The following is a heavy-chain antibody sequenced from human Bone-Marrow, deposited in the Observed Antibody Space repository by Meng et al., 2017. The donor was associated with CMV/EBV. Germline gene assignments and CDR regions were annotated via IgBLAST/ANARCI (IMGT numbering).Heavy chain of an antibody. V-gene: IGHV1-2*02. CDR2: INPNSGGT. Sequence: ASVKVSCKASGYTFIGYYIHWVRQAPGQGLEWMGWINPNSGGTNYAQKFQGRVTMTRDTSISKAFMELSRRRSDDTAVYYGARSVIITGPKFYYYYGMDVWGQGTTVTVSS. CDR3: ARSVIITGPKFYYYYGMDV. J-gene: IGHJ6*02. D-gene: IGHD3-10*01. CDR1: GYTFIGYY.